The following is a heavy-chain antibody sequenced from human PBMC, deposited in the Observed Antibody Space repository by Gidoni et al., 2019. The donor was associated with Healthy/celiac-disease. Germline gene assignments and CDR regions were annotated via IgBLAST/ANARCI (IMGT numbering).Heavy chain of an antibody. J-gene: IGHJ4*02. D-gene: IGHD5-18*01. CDR2: IYYSGST. CDR3: AEGYSYGYGEDYFDY. CDR1: GGSISSSSYY. Sequence: LQLQDSSPGLVKPSETLSLTCTVSGGSISSSSYYWGWIRPPPGKGLEWIGSIYYSGSTYYNPSLKSRVTISVDTSKNQFSLKLSSVTAADTAVYYCAEGYSYGYGEDYFDYWGQGTLVTVSS. V-gene: IGHV4-39*07.